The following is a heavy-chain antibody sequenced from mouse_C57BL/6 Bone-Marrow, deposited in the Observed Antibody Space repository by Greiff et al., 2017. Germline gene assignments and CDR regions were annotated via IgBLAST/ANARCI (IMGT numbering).Heavy chain of an antibody. D-gene: IGHD2-5*01. V-gene: IGHV1-26*01. CDR1: GYTFTDYY. CDR3: ARSNYYSNSYYAMDY. CDR2: INPNNGGT. J-gene: IGHJ4*01. Sequence: EVQLQQSGPELVKPGASVKISCKASGYTFTDYYMNWVKQSHGKSLEWIGDINPNNGGTSYNQKFKGKATLTVDKSSSTAYMELRSLTSEDSAVYYGARSNYYSNSYYAMDYWGQGTSVTVSS.